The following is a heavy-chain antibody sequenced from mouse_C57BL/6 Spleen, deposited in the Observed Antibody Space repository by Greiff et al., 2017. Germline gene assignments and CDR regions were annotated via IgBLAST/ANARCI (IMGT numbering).Heavy chain of an antibody. CDR2: IDPEDGDT. Sequence: EVKVVESGAELVRPGASVKLSCTASGFNIKDYYMHWVKQRPEQGLEWIGRIDPEDGDTEYAPEFQGKATMTADTSSHTAYLQLSSLTSEDTAVYYCTTYPALPGGPYWYFDVWGTGTTVTVSS. V-gene: IGHV14-1*01. J-gene: IGHJ1*03. D-gene: IGHD3-2*02. CDR3: TTYPALPGGPYWYFDV. CDR1: GFNIKDYY.